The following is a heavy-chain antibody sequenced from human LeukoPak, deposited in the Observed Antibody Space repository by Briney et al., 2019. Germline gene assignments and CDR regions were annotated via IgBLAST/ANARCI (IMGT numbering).Heavy chain of an antibody. Sequence: ASVKVSRKASGYTFTGYYMHWVRQAPGQGLEWMGWINPNSGGTNYAQKFQGRVTMTRDTSISTAYMELSRLRSDDTAVYYCASPYYYDSSGYYYLDYWGQGTLVTVSS. CDR2: INPNSGGT. D-gene: IGHD3-22*01. CDR3: ASPYYYDSSGYYYLDY. V-gene: IGHV1-2*02. CDR1: GYTFTGYY. J-gene: IGHJ4*02.